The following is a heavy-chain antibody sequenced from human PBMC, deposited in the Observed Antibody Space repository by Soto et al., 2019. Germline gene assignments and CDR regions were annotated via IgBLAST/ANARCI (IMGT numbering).Heavy chain of an antibody. CDR3: ARGAMAKFDD. D-gene: IGHD5-18*01. Sequence: QVQLVQSGAEVKKPRSSVKVSCKASGGTFGSHGVAWVRQAPGQGLERMGGFIAMLGTPTYAKKVQGRATITADESLTSSYLEMRSMRSDGTAVYFCARGAMAKFDDWGQGTVVTVSS. CDR1: GGTFGSHG. V-gene: IGHV1-69*01. CDR2: FIAMLGTP. J-gene: IGHJ4*02.